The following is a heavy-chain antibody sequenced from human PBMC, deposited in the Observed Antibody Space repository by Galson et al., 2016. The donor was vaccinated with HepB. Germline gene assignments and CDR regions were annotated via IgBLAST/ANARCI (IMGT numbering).Heavy chain of an antibody. CDR1: GFTFSRYW. D-gene: IGHD6-19*01. V-gene: IGHV3-7*01. CDR2: INEDGSQE. J-gene: IGHJ4*02. CDR3: ATGGWLDM. Sequence: SLRLSCAASGFTFSRYWMSWVRQTPGKGLEWVASINEDGSQESYVDSVKGRFTISRDNAKNSLSLHVDSLRAEDTDLYFWATGGWLDMWGQGTLVTVSS.